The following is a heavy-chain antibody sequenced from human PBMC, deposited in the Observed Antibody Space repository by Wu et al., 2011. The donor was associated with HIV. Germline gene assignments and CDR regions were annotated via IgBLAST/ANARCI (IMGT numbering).Heavy chain of an antibody. CDR3: ARDFGGDEDS. CDR1: GYRITSFG. D-gene: IGHD2-21*01. J-gene: IGHJ4*02. CDR2: IIPMFGTA. V-gene: IGHV1-69*06. Sequence: QVQMVQSGNEVKNPGASVKVSCKASGYRITSFGISWVRQAPGQGLEWMGGIIPMFGTAKYAQKFQGRVTITADKSTSTAYMELSSLRSEDTAVYYCARDFGGDEDSWGQGTLVTVSS.